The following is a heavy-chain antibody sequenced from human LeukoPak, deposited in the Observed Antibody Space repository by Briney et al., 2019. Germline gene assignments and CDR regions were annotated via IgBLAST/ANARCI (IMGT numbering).Heavy chain of an antibody. D-gene: IGHD3-22*01. CDR3: ARAYYYDSSGYYLPPSYYFDY. CDR1: GGSIGSYY. J-gene: IGHJ4*02. CDR2: IYYSGST. V-gene: IGHV4-59*01. Sequence: PSETLSLTCTVSGGSIGSYYWNWIRQPPGKGLEWIGYIYYSGSTNYNPSLKSRVTISVDTSKNQFSLKLSSVTAADTAVYYCARAYYYDSSGYYLPPSYYFDYWGQGTLVTVSS.